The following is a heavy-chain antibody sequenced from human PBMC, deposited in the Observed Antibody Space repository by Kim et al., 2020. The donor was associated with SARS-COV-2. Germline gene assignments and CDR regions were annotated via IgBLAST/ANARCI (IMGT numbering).Heavy chain of an antibody. CDR2: IKQDGSEK. Sequence: GGSLRLSCAASGFTFSSYGMSWVRQAPGKGLEWVANIKQDGSEKYYVDSVKGRFTISRDNAKNSLYLQMNSLRAEDTAVYYCGGLTRYYYMDVWGQGTTVTVSS. V-gene: IGHV3-7*01. J-gene: IGHJ6*03. D-gene: IGHD3-10*01. CDR3: GGLTRYYYMDV. CDR1: GFTFSSYG.